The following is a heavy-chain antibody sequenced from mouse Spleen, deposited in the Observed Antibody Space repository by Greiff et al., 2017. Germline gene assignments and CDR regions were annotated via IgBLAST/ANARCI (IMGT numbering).Heavy chain of an antibody. Sequence: QVQLQQSGPELVKPGASVTISCKASGYTLTDYYIHWVKQRPGQGLEWIGWIFPGSGSTYYNEKFKGKATLTIDKSSSTAYMVLSSLTSEDSAVYFCARTVYYFDYWGQGTTLTVSS. CDR1: GYTLTDYY. V-gene: IGHV1-75*01. CDR3: ARTVYYFDY. CDR2: IFPGSGST. J-gene: IGHJ2*01.